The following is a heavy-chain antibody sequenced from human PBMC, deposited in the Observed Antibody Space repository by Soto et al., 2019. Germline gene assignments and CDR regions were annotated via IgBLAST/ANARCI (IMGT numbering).Heavy chain of an antibody. Sequence: PGGSLRLSCAASGFTFSSFEMNWVRQAPGKGLEWVSKIGSSGSTIWYADSVKGRFTISRDNARNSLYLQMNSLRGEDTALYYCARATYSSSYYFDSWGQGTLVTVSS. CDR3: ARATYSSSYYFDS. J-gene: IGHJ4*02. V-gene: IGHV3-48*03. CDR1: GFTFSSFE. CDR2: IGSSGSTI. D-gene: IGHD6-6*01.